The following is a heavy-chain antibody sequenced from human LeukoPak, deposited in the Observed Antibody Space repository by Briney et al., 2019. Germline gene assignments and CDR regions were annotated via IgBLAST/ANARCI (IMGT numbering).Heavy chain of an antibody. V-gene: IGHV3-48*03. CDR3: ARARAFSSGGCFDY. J-gene: IGHJ4*02. CDR1: GFTFSSYE. CDR2: INSVGSTI. D-gene: IGHD6-19*01. Sequence: GGSLRLSCAASGFTFSSYEMNWVRQAPVKGLEWVSYINSVGSTIYYADSVKGRFTISRDNAKNSLYLQMNSLRAEDTAVYYCARARAFSSGGCFDYWGQGTLVTVSS.